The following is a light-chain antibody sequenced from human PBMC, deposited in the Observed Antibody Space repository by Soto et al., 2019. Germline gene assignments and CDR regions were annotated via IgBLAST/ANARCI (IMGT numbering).Light chain of an antibody. CDR2: VEGSGSY. J-gene: IGLJ2*01. CDR1: SGHSSNI. V-gene: IGLV4-60*03. Sequence: QSVLTQSSSASASLGSSVKLTCTLSSGHSSNIIAWHQQQPGKAPRYLMNVEGSGSYNKGSGVPDRFSGSSSGADRYLTISILQSEDEADYYCETWGSHTQVFGGGTKLTVL. CDR3: ETWGSHTQV.